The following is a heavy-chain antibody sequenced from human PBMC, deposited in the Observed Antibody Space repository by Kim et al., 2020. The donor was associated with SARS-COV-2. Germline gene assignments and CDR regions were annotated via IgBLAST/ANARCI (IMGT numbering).Heavy chain of an antibody. J-gene: IGHJ5*02. CDR1: GYTFTSYY. D-gene: IGHD3-10*01. CDR2: INPSGGST. V-gene: IGHV1-46*01. Sequence: ASVKVSCKASGYTFTSYYMHWVRQAPGQGLEWMGIINPSGGSTSYAQKFQGRVTMTRDTSTSTVYMELSSLRSEDTAVYYCARTLYGSGSYGLNWFDPWGQGTLVTVSS. CDR3: ARTLYGSGSYGLNWFDP.